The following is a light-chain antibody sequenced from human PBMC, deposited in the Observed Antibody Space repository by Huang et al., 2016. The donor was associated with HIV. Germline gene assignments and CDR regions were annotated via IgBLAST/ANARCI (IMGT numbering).Light chain of an antibody. V-gene: IGKV3-11*01. CDR3: QQRSNWPPT. J-gene: IGKJ4*01. Sequence: EIVLTQSPATLSLSPGERATLSCRASQSVSSYLVGYQQQPGQAPRLLISAASNRATGIPARFSGSGSGTDFTLTISSLEPEDFAVYYCQQRSNWPPTFGGGTKVEIK. CDR2: AAS. CDR1: QSVSSY.